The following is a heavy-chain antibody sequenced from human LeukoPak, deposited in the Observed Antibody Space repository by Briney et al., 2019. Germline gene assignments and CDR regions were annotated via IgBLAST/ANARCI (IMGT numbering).Heavy chain of an antibody. D-gene: IGHD6-19*01. J-gene: IGHJ4*02. CDR3: ARDFRGWY. V-gene: IGHV3-30*09. CDR1: GFTFSSYA. Sequence: GGSLRLSCAASGFTFSSYAMHWVRQAPGKGLEWVAVISYDGSNKYYADSVKGRFAISRDNSKNTLYLQMNSLRAEDTAVYYCARDFRGWYWGQGTLVTVSS. CDR2: ISYDGSNK.